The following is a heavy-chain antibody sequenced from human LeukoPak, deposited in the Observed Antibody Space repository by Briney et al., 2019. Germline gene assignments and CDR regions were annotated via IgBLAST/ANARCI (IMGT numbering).Heavy chain of an antibody. CDR1: GYTLTELS. CDR3: AGLNESYNYGSGSYSYYYYGMDV. CDR2: FDPEDGET. D-gene: IGHD3-10*01. Sequence: GASVKVSCKVSGYTLTELSMHWVRQAPGKGLEWMGGFDPEDGETIYAQKFQGRVTMTEDTSTDTAYMELSSLRSVDTAVYYCAGLNESYNYGSGSYSYYYYGMDVWGKGTTVTVSS. J-gene: IGHJ6*04. V-gene: IGHV1-24*01.